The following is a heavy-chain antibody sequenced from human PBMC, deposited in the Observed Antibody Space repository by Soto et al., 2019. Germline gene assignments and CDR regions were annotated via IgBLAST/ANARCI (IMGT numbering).Heavy chain of an antibody. J-gene: IGHJ5*02. CDR3: ARGSLEWLFSWFDP. CDR1: GGSISSGDYY. CDR2: IYYSGST. D-gene: IGHD3-3*01. Sequence: SETLSLTCTVSGGSISSGDYYWSWIRQPPGKGLEWIGYIYYSGSTYHNPSLKSRVTISVDTSKNQFSLKLSSVTAADTAVYYCARGSLEWLFSWFDPWGQGTLVTVSS. V-gene: IGHV4-30-4*01.